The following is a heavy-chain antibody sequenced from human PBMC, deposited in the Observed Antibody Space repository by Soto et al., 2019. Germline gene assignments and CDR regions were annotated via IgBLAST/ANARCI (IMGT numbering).Heavy chain of an antibody. CDR2: ISAYNGNT. CDR3: AIDARFTLFLGDVHGGWFDY. Sequence: ASVNVSCKASGYTFTSSGISWVRQAPGQGLEWMGWISAYNGNTNYAQKLQGRVTMTTDTSTSTAYKELRSLRSDDTAVYYCAIDARFTLFLGDVHGGWFDYWGQGTLVTVSS. D-gene: IGHD3-10*01. CDR1: GYTFTSSG. V-gene: IGHV1-18*01. J-gene: IGHJ5*01.